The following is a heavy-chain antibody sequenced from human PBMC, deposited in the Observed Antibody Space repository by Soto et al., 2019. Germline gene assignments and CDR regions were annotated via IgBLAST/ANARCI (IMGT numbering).Heavy chain of an antibody. J-gene: IGHJ6*02. CDR3: ARDRYSSSSSVYYYYGMDV. CDR1: GFTFSSYA. D-gene: IGHD6-6*01. Sequence: GGSLRLSCAASGFTFSSYAMHWVRQAPGKGLEWVAVISYDGSNKYYADSVKGRFTISRDNSKNTLYLQMNSLRAEDTAVYYCARDRYSSSSSVYYYYGMDVWGQGTTVTVSS. CDR2: ISYDGSNK. V-gene: IGHV3-30-3*01.